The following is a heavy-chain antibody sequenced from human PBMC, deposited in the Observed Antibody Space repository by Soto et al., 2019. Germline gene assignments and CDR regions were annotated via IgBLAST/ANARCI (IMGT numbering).Heavy chain of an antibody. CDR3: ARGAITIFGVVIIPWAYFDY. CDR1: EYYISSGYY. V-gene: IGHV4-38-2*01. J-gene: IGHJ4*02. D-gene: IGHD3-3*01. Sequence: AVAEYYISSGYYWGWIRQPPGKGLEWIGSIYHSGSTYYNPSLKSRVTISVDTSKNQFSLKLSSVTAADTAVYYCARGAITIFGVVIIPWAYFDYWGQGTLVTVSS. CDR2: IYHSGST.